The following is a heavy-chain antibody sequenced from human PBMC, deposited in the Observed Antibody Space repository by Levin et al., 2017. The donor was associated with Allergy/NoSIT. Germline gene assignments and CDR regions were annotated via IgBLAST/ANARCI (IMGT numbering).Heavy chain of an antibody. V-gene: IGHV4-31*03. Sequence: LRLSCTVSGGSISSGGYYWSWIRQHPGKGLEWIGYIYYSGSTYYNPSLKSRVTISVDTSKNQFSLKLSSVTAADTAVYYCARGILRSNFDYWGQGTLVTVSS. D-gene: IGHD1-26*01. J-gene: IGHJ4*02. CDR3: ARGILRSNFDY. CDR1: GGSISSGGYY. CDR2: IYYSGST.